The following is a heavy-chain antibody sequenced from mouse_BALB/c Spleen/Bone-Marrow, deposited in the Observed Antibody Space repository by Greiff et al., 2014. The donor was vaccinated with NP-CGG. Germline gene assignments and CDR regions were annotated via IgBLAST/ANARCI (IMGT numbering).Heavy chain of an antibody. D-gene: IGHD2-10*02. CDR3: ARGGEYGNYFFDY. Sequence: VKLMESGPGLVALSQSLSITCTVSGFSLTSYGVHWVRQPPGKGLEWLGVIWAGGSTNYNSALMSRLSISKDNSKSQVFLKMNSLQTDDTAMYYCARGGEYGNYFFDYWGQGTTLTVSS. CDR2: IWAGGST. J-gene: IGHJ2*01. CDR1: GFSLTSYG. V-gene: IGHV2-9*02.